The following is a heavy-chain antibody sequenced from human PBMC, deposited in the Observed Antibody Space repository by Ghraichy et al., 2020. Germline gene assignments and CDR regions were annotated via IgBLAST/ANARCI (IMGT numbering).Heavy chain of an antibody. CDR2: IKQDGSEK. Sequence: GGSLRLSCTASGITFSNYWVKWVRQAPGKGLEWVATIKQDGSEKYYVASVKGRFDISRDNAKNSVYLLMNSLRGEDTGVYYCAKGKGGGWLIDHWGQGTLVTVSS. V-gene: IGHV3-7*01. D-gene: IGHD6-19*01. CDR3: AKGKGGGWLIDH. CDR1: GITFSNYW. J-gene: IGHJ4*02.